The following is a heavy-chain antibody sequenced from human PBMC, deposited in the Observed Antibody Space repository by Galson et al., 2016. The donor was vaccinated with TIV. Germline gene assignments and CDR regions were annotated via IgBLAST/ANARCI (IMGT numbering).Heavy chain of an antibody. CDR1: GFTFSNYA. CDR3: ARVSGVVRGYGLDV. Sequence: SLRLSCAASGFTFSNYALSWVRQAPGKGLEWVSLIYSAGNTFYADSVKGRFTLSRDNSKNTVYLQISSLRVEDTAVYYCARVSGVVRGYGLDVWGQGTMVTVAS. V-gene: IGHV3-53*01. J-gene: IGHJ6*02. CDR2: IYSAGNT. D-gene: IGHD3-10*01.